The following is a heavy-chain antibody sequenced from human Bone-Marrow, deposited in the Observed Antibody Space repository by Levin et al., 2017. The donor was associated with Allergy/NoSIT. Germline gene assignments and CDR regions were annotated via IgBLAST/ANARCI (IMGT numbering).Heavy chain of an antibody. CDR1: GFTFSSYG. Sequence: SCAASGFTFSSYGMHWVRQAPGKGLEWVAVISYDGSNKYYADSVKGRFTISRDNSKNTLYLQMNSLRAEDTAVYYCAKGRYYGSGWYFDYWGQGTLVTVSS. CDR2: ISYDGSNK. V-gene: IGHV3-30*18. D-gene: IGHD3-10*01. CDR3: AKGRYYGSGWYFDY. J-gene: IGHJ4*02.